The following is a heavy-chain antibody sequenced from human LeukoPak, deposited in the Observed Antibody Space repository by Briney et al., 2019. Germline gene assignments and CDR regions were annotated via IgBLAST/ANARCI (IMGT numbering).Heavy chain of an antibody. J-gene: IGHJ3*02. CDR3: ARHFDNGDYKKTFDI. Sequence: SETLSLTCSVFGGSISSTTYYWVWIRQPPGKGLEGIASIHYTGRAYYNPSLKSRATISADTSKNHFSLKLSSVTAADTAVYYCARHFDNGDYKKTFDIWGQGTMVTVSS. CDR2: IHYTGRA. CDR1: GGSISSTTYY. D-gene: IGHD4-17*01. V-gene: IGHV4-39*01.